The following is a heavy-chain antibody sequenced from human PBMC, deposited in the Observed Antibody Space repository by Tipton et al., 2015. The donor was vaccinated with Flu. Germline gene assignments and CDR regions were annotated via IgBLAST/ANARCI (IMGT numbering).Heavy chain of an antibody. V-gene: IGHV6-1*01. CDR1: GDSVSSNSAA. CDR2: TYYRSKWYN. Sequence: LVQSSQTLSLTCAISGDSVSSNSAAWNWIRQSPSRGLEWLGRTYYRSKWYNDYAVSVKSRITINPDTSKNQFSLQLNSVTPEDTAVYYCARDLAYYDILTGYQGYYYYGMDVWGQGTTVTVPS. D-gene: IGHD3-9*01. J-gene: IGHJ6*02. CDR3: ARDLAYYDILTGYQGYYYYGMDV.